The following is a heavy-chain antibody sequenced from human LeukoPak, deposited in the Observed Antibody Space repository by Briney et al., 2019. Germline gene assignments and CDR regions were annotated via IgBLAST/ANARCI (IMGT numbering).Heavy chain of an antibody. Sequence: SVKVSCKASGGTYSNDAISWVRQAPGQGLEWMGRIIPNLGMALYAQKFKSRVTITADKSPSTAYMELSSLTSEDTAVYFCARDLVCTMNCKDSWGQGTLVTVS. J-gene: IGHJ4*02. CDR2: IIPNLGMA. D-gene: IGHD2-2*01. CDR3: ARDLVCTMNCKDS. V-gene: IGHV1-69*04. CDR1: GGTYSNDA.